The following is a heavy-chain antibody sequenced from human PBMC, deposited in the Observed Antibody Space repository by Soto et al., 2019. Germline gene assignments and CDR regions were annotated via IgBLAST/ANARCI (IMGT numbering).Heavy chain of an antibody. V-gene: IGHV1-3*04. Sequence: QVPLVQSGAEVRKPGTSVKVSSKASGFTFTDKALHWVRQAPGQRPEWMGWIDTANGNTEYSQKFQDRITLSGDTSANTIPMDLASLTSEDTAVYYCARDSLITLTVCGLWGQGTLVTVSS. CDR2: IDTANGNT. D-gene: IGHD3-3*01. CDR3: ARDSLITLTVCGL. J-gene: IGHJ4*02. CDR1: GFTFTDKA.